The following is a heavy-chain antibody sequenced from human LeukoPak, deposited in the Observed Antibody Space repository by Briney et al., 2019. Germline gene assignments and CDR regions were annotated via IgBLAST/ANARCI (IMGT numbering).Heavy chain of an antibody. Sequence: PSETLSLTCAVYGGSFSGYYWSWIRQPPGKGLEWIGEINHSGSTNYNPSLKSRVTISVDTSKSQFSLKLSSVTAADTAVYYCARGSRVRGVINWGQGTLVTVSS. CDR2: INHSGST. D-gene: IGHD3-10*01. CDR3: ARGSRVRGVIN. CDR1: GGSFSGYY. J-gene: IGHJ4*02. V-gene: IGHV4-34*01.